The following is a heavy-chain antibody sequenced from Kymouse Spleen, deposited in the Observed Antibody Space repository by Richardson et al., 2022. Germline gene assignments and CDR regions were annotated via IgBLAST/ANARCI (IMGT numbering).Heavy chain of an antibody. CDR1: GFTFSNAW. V-gene: IGHV3-15*01. CDR3: TTDRITGTVYYYYGMDV. Sequence: EVQLVESGGGLVKPGGSLRLSCAASGFTFSNAWMSWVRQAPGKGLEWVGRIKSKTDGGTTDYAAPVKGRFTISRDDSKNTLYLQMNSLKTEDTAVYYCTTDRITGTVYYYYGMDVWGQGTTVTVSS. J-gene: IGHJ6*02. D-gene: IGHD1-20*01,IGHD1-7*01. CDR2: IKSKTDGGTT.